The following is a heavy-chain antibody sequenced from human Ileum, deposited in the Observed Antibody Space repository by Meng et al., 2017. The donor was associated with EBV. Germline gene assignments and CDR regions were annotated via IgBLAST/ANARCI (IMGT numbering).Heavy chain of an antibody. D-gene: IGHD4-23*01. CDR2: IDQSGYT. Sequence: QGRRQPWWTGLFKPSELLSLTCAVYGGSFNDYYWTWLRQPPGKGLEWIGEIDQSGYTKFNPSLSSRATISRDTSNNQFSLRLNSVTAADTALYYCARYGRCNGNSFYCFDPWGQGTLVTVSS. CDR1: GGSFNDYY. V-gene: IGHV4-34*01. CDR3: ARYGRCNGNSFYCFDP. J-gene: IGHJ5*02.